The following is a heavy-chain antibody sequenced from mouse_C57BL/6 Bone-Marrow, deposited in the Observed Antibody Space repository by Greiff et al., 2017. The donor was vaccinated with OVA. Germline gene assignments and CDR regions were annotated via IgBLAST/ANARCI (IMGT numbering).Heavy chain of an antibody. Sequence: VQLQQSGPELVKPGASVKIPCKASGYTFTDYNMDWVKQSHGQSLEWIGDINPNNGGTIYNQKFKGKATLTVDKSSSTAYMELRSLTSEDTAVYYCARSPVGARAMDYWGQGTSVTVSS. V-gene: IGHV1-18*01. CDR2: INPNNGGT. CDR1: GYTFTDYN. J-gene: IGHJ4*01. CDR3: ARSPVGARAMDY.